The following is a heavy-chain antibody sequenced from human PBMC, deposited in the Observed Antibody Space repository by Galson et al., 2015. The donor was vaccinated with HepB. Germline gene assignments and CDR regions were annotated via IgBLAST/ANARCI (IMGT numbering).Heavy chain of an antibody. D-gene: IGHD3-9*01. V-gene: IGHV3-21*01. J-gene: IGHJ6*03. CDR1: GFTFSSYS. CDR2: ISSSSSYI. Sequence: SLRLSCAASGFTFSSYSMNWVRQAPGKGLEWVSSISSSSSYIYYADSVKGRFTISRDNAKNSLYLQMNSLRAEDTAVYYCARDHYDILTGYPYYYYYMDVWGKGTTVTVSS. CDR3: ARDHYDILTGYPYYYYYMDV.